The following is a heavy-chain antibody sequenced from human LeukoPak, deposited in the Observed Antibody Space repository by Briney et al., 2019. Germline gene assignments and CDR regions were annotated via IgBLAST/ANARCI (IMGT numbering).Heavy chain of an antibody. V-gene: IGHV4-39*01. Sequence: PSETLSLTCTVSGGSISSSSYYWGWIRQPPGKGLEWIGSIYYSGSTYYNPSLKSRVTISVDTSKNQFSLKLSSVTAADTAVYYCARRRKSDYVFQYWGQGALVTVSS. CDR1: GGSISSSSYY. J-gene: IGHJ4*02. CDR3: ARRRKSDYVFQY. D-gene: IGHD3-16*01. CDR2: IYYSGST.